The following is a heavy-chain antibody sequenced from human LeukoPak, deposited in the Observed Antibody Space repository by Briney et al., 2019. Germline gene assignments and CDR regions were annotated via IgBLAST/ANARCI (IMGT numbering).Heavy chain of an antibody. D-gene: IGHD2-2*01. CDR3: ARVGVPAASAGAMDV. J-gene: IGHJ6*02. CDR1: GFIVSNNY. V-gene: IGHV3-53*01. CDR2: IYSGGGT. Sequence: GGSLRLSCAASGFIVSNNYMNWARQAPGKGLESVSIIYSGGGTYYADSVKGRFTISRDNSKNTLYLQMNSLRADDTAVYYCARVGVPAASAGAMDVWGHGTAVTVSS.